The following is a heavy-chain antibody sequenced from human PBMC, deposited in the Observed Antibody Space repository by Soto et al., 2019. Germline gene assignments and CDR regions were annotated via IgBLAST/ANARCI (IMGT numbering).Heavy chain of an antibody. V-gene: IGHV3-48*03. CDR1: GFTFRSYE. CDR3: VSSISGWYSPNFDD. Sequence: EVQVVESGGGLVQPGGSLRLSCVASGFTFRSYEMNWVRQAPGKGLEWVSFIRSSGSYIYYADSVKGRFTISRDNAKSPQYQRLNSQRAEDTAIYYCVSSISGWYSPNFDDLGQGTLVTVSS. J-gene: IGHJ4*02. D-gene: IGHD6-19*01. CDR2: IRSSGSYI.